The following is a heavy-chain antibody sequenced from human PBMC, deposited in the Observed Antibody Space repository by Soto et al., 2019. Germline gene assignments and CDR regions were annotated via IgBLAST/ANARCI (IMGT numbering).Heavy chain of an antibody. J-gene: IGHJ2*01. V-gene: IGHV1-69*01. CDR3: ARGEGSGYWHDPEGWHFDL. CDR1: GGTFSSYA. D-gene: IGHD3-22*01. CDR2: IIPIFGTA. Sequence: QVQLVQSGAEVKKPGSSVKVSCKASGGTFSSYAISWVRQAPGQGLEWMGGIIPIFGTANYAQKFQGRVTITADESTSTAYMELSSLRSEDTAVYYCARGEGSGYWHDPEGWHFDLWGRGTLVTVSS.